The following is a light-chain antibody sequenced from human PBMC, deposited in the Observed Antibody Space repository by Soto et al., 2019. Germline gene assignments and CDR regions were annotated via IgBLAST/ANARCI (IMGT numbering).Light chain of an antibody. J-gene: IGLJ1*01. CDR1: SSVVGAYDF. CDR3: SSYTTSSTRV. CDR2: EVR. V-gene: IGLV2-14*03. Sequence: QSALTQPASVSGSPGQSITISCTGTSSVVGAYDFVSWYQQHPDKAPKLMIYEVRNRPSGVSNRFSGSKSVNTATLTISGLQAEDEADYYSSSYTTSSTRVFGTGTKVTVL.